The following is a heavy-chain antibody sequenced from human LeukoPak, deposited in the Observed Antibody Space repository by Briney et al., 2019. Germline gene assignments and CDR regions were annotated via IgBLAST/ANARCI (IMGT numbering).Heavy chain of an antibody. CDR1: GYTFTSYD. J-gene: IGHJ4*02. Sequence: ASVKVSCKASGYTFTSYDINWVRQATGQGLEWMGWMNPNSGNTGYAQKFQGRVTMTRNTSISTAYMVLSSLRSEDTAVYYCSAIAVAGTCLFDYWGQGTLVTVSS. CDR2: MNPNSGNT. V-gene: IGHV1-8*01. D-gene: IGHD6-19*01. CDR3: SAIAVAGTCLFDY.